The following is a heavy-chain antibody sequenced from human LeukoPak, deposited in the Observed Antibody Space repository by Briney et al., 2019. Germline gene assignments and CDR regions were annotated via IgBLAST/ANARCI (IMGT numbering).Heavy chain of an antibody. Sequence: PGGSLILSCAASGFTAGSNYMSGVRQAPGKGLEWVSAISGSGGSTYYADSVKGRFTISRDNSKNTLYLQMNSLRAEDTAVYHCAKGAHIVVVTAILDDWGQGTLVTVSS. CDR3: AKGAHIVVVTAILDD. J-gene: IGHJ4*02. CDR2: ISGSGGST. V-gene: IGHV3-23*01. D-gene: IGHD2-21*02. CDR1: GFTAGSNY.